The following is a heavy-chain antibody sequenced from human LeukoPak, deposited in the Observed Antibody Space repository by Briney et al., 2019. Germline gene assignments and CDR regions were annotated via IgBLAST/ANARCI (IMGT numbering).Heavy chain of an antibody. CDR2: INSDGSGT. V-gene: IGHV3-74*01. D-gene: IGHD3-9*01. CDR3: ARDYTGYFP. Sequence: GGSLRLSCATSGFILGNYRMHWVRQAPGKGLVWVSRINSDGSGTDYADSVKGRFTISRDNSKNTLYLQMSSLRAEDTAVYYCARDYTGYFPWGQGTLVIVSS. J-gene: IGHJ5*02. CDR1: GFILGNYR.